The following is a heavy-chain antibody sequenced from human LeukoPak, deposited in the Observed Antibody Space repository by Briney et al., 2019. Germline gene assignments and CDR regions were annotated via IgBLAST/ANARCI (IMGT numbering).Heavy chain of an antibody. CDR1: GGSISSYY. Sequence: SETLSLTCTVSGGSISSYYWSWIRQPPGKGLEWIGYIYYSGSTNYNPSLKSRVTISVDTSKNQLSLKLSSVTAADTAVYYCASYYYDSSGYYYFDYWGQGTLVTVSS. D-gene: IGHD3-22*01. J-gene: IGHJ4*02. CDR2: IYYSGST. V-gene: IGHV4-59*01. CDR3: ASYYYDSSGYYYFDY.